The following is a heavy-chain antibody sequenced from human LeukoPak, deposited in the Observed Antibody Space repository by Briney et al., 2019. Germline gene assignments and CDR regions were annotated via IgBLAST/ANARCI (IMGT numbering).Heavy chain of an antibody. V-gene: IGHV3-7*01. CDR2: IKQDGSEK. D-gene: IGHD5-12*01. J-gene: IGHJ4*02. CDR3: ARGYSGYDFNYFDY. Sequence: AGGSLRLSCAASGFTFSSYWMSWVRQAPGKGLEWVANIKQDGSEKYYVDSVKGRFTISRDNAKNSLYLQMNSLRAEDTAVYYCARGYSGYDFNYFDYWGQGTLVTVSS. CDR1: GFTFSSYW.